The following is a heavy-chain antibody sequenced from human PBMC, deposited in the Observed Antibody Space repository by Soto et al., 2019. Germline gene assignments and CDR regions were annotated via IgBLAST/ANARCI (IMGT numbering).Heavy chain of an antibody. CDR1: CGSISSYY. CDR3: ARMGVYCSGGSCYPGDFQH. CDR2: IYYSGST. V-gene: IGHV4-59*01. J-gene: IGHJ1*01. D-gene: IGHD2-15*01. Sequence: SETLSLTCTVSCGSISSYYWSWIRQPPGKGLEWIGYIYYSGSTNYNPSLKSRVTISVDTSKNQFSLKLSSVTAADTAVYYCARMGVYCSGGSCYPGDFQHWGQGTLVTVS.